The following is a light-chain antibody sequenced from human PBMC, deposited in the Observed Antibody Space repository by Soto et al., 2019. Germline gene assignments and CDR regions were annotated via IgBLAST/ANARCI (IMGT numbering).Light chain of an antibody. CDR1: QSVSKY. J-gene: IGKJ5*01. Sequence: EIVLTQSPATLSLSPGERATLSCRTSQSVSKYFDWYQQKPGRAPRLLIYAASSRASGIPARFIGSGSGTDFTLTISSLEPEDFAIYYCQQRSNWPITFGQGTRLEIK. V-gene: IGKV3-11*01. CDR2: AAS. CDR3: QQRSNWPIT.